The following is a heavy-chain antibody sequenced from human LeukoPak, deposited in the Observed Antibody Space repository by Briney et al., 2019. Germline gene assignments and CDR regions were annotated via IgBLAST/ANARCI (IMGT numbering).Heavy chain of an antibody. CDR2: TYYRSEWHY. D-gene: IGHD6-13*01. V-gene: IGHV6-1*01. Sequence: SQTLSLTCAISGDSVSSNSAAWNWIRQSPSRGLEWLGRTYYRSEWHYDYALSVKSRITINPDTSKNQFSLQLNSVTPEDTAVYYCAREYSTSSQSFDYWGQGTLVTVSS. CDR3: AREYSTSSQSFDY. CDR1: GDSVSSNSAA. J-gene: IGHJ4*02.